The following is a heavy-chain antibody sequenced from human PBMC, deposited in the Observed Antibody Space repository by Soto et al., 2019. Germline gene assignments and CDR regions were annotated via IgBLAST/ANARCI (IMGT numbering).Heavy chain of an antibody. V-gene: IGHV1-3*01. CDR3: SRGPGGPDGPGDY. D-gene: IGHD2-15*01. J-gene: IGHJ4*02. CDR1: GYTFTSYA. CDR2: INAGNGNT. Sequence: QVQLVQSGAEVKKPGASVKVSCKASGYTFTSYAMHWVRQAPGQRLEWMGWINAGNGNTIYSQKFQGRVTITRDTSASTSYMDLRTLGSEDTSVYCCSRGPGGPDGPGDYWGKGTLVTVSS.